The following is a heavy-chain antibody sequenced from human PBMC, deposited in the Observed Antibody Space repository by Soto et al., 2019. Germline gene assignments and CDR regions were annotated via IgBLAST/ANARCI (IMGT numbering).Heavy chain of an antibody. J-gene: IGHJ1*01. D-gene: IGHD2-2*01. V-gene: IGHV3-23*01. CDR1: GFTFSSYA. CDR2: ISSSGGDT. Sequence: EVQLLESGGGLVQPGGSLRLSCAASGFTFSSYAMSWVRQAPGKGLEWVSVISSSGGDTYYADSVKGRFTISRDNSKNTLSLQMNSLRAEDTAVYYCAKARGSSTPAPGSYWGQGTLVTVSS. CDR3: AKARGSSTPAPGSY.